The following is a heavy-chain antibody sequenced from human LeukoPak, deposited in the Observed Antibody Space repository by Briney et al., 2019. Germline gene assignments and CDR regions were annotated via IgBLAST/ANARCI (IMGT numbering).Heavy chain of an antibody. CDR2: ITSSGDGV. CDR3: ARDRGSRSNSPYYFDY. CDR1: GFTFRIYE. V-gene: IGHV3-48*03. J-gene: IGHJ4*02. Sequence: GGSLRLSCAASGFTFRIYEWHWVRQAPGKGLEWVSYITSSGDGVYYAHSVRGRFTISRDNAKNSLYLEMNSLRAEDTAVYYCARDRGSRSNSPYYFDYWGQGALVTVSS. D-gene: IGHD4-11*01.